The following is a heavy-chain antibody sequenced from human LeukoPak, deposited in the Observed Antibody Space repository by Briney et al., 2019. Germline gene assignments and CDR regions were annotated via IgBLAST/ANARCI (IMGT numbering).Heavy chain of an antibody. Sequence: PGGSLRLSCAASGFTFSSYEMNWVRQAPRKGLEWVSYISSSGSTIYYADSVKGRFTISRDNAKNSLYLQMNSLRAEDTAVYYCARDRDYYGSGSYYNRYFDYWGQGTLVTVSS. D-gene: IGHD3-10*01. J-gene: IGHJ4*02. CDR2: ISSSGSTI. V-gene: IGHV3-48*03. CDR3: ARDRDYYGSGSYYNRYFDY. CDR1: GFTFSSYE.